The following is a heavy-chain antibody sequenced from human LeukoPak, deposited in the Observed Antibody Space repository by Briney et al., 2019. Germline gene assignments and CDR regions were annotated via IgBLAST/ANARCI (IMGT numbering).Heavy chain of an antibody. CDR1: GYSISSGYY. V-gene: IGHV4-38-2*02. J-gene: IGHJ6*03. Sequence: SETLSLTCTVSGYSISSGYYWGWIRQPPGKGLEWIGRIYTSGSTNYNPSLKSRVTISVDTSKNQFSLKLSSVTAADTAVYYCASELRGDILTGQALYYYYYMDVWGKGTTVTVSS. D-gene: IGHD3-9*01. CDR2: IYTSGST. CDR3: ASELRGDILTGQALYYYYYMDV.